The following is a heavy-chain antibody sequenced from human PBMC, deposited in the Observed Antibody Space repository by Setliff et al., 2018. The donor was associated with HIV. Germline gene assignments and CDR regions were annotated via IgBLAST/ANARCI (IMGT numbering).Heavy chain of an antibody. V-gene: IGHV3-7*01. J-gene: IGHJ2*01. CDR1: GFTFSSYW. D-gene: IGHD3-22*01. CDR3: ARGRFYYDSNSYWYFDL. Sequence: GGSLRLSCAASGFTFSSYWMSWVRQAPGKGLEWVANIKEDGSEKYYVDSVKGRFTISRDNAQNSLYLQMSSLRAEDTAVYYCARGRFYYDSNSYWYFDLWGRGTLVTVSS. CDR2: IKEDGSEK.